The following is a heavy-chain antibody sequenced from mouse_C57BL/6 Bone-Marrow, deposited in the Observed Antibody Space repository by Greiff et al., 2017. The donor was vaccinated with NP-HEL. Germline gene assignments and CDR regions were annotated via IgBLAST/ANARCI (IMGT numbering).Heavy chain of an antibody. CDR1: GFTFSSYG. CDR3: ARDGYYFAY. Sequence: DVHLVESGGDLVKPGGSLKLSCAASGFTFSSYGMSWVRQTPDKRLEWVATISSGGSYTYYPDSVKGRFTISRDNAKNTLYLQMSSLKSEDTAMYYCARDGYYFAYWGQGTLVTVSA. V-gene: IGHV5-6*01. J-gene: IGHJ3*01. CDR2: ISSGGSYT. D-gene: IGHD2-3*01.